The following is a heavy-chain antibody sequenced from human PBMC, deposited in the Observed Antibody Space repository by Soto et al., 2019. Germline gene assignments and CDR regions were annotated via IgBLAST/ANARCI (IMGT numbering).Heavy chain of an antibody. D-gene: IGHD2-2*01. V-gene: IGHV1-8*01. CDR3: ARDSSTTNPV. CDR1: GYTFTDYD. Sequence: QVQLVQSGAEVRRPGTSVMVSCRTSGYTFTDYDINWVRQAPGQGLEWMGWMNPNRGNTGNAQKFQGRVSMTRNTATSTAYMELSSLRSDDTAIYYCARDSSTTNPVWGQGTMVTVSS. J-gene: IGHJ3*01. CDR2: MNPNRGNT.